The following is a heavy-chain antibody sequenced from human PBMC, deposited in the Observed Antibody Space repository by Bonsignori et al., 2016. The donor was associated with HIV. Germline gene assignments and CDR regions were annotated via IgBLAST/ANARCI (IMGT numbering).Heavy chain of an antibody. Sequence: LETLSLTCSVSDASVSGYYWNWIRQSPAKGLEWIGNIYDDGTSSYNPSLKSRVSISIDTSNNQLSLRLASVTAADTAVYFCARGGTTSFWSYYFDYWGQGTLVTVSS. J-gene: IGHJ4*02. CDR3: ARGGTTSFWSYYFDY. CDR1: DASVSGYY. V-gene: IGHV4-59*02. CDR2: IYDDGTS. D-gene: IGHD1-1*01.